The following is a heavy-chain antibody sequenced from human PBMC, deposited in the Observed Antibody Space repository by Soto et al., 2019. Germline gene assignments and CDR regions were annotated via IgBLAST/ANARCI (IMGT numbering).Heavy chain of an antibody. CDR1: GGTFSSYA. J-gene: IGHJ6*02. D-gene: IGHD2-2*01. CDR3: ARLFTGRGYCSSTSCYWRSYYYGMDV. Sequence: ASVKVSCKASGGTFSSYAISWVRQAPGQGLEWMGGIIPIFGTANYAQKFQGRVTITADESTSTAYMELSSLRSEDTAAYYCARLFTGRGYCSSTSCYWRSYYYGMDVWGQGTTVTVSS. V-gene: IGHV1-69*13. CDR2: IIPIFGTA.